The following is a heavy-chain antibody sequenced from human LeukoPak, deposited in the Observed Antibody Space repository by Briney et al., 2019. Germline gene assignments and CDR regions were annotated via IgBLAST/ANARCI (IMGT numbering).Heavy chain of an antibody. V-gene: IGHV3-48*03. CDR1: GFTFSSYV. CDR3: ARDSKYYDSSGYLRGGLDY. J-gene: IGHJ4*02. D-gene: IGHD3-22*01. CDR2: ISSSGSTI. Sequence: GGSLRLSCAASGFTFSSYVMNWVRQAPGKGLEWVSYISSSGSTIYYADSVKGRFTISRDNAKNSLSLQMNSLRAEDTAVYYCARDSKYYDSSGYLRGGLDYWGQGTLVTVSS.